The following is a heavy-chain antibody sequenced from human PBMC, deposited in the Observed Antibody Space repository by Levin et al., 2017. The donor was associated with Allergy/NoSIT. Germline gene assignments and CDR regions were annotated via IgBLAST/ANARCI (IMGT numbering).Heavy chain of an antibody. Sequence: SCAASGFTFSSYAMHWVRQAPGKGLEWVAVISYDGSNKYCADSVKGRFTISRDNSKNTLYLQMNSLRAEDTAVYYCARTKREFVYPPGYFDDWGQGTLVTVAS. CDR3: ARTKREFVYPPGYFDD. J-gene: IGHJ4*02. CDR1: GFTFSSYA. V-gene: IGHV3-30-3*01. D-gene: IGHD5/OR15-5a*01. CDR2: ISYDGSNK.